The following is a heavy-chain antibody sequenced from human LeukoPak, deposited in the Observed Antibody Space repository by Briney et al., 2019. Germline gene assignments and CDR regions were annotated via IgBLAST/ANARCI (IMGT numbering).Heavy chain of an antibody. Sequence: GGSLRLSCAVSGFSVSNNYMNWARQAPGKGLEWVSLIYSRGGTSYADSVKGRFTISRDSSKNTLFLQMNSLRVEDTAVYYCARDPPGIAASGTYYWGQGTLVTVSS. CDR1: GFSVSNNY. D-gene: IGHD6-13*01. CDR3: ARDPPGIAASGTYY. J-gene: IGHJ4*02. V-gene: IGHV3-53*01. CDR2: IYSRGGT.